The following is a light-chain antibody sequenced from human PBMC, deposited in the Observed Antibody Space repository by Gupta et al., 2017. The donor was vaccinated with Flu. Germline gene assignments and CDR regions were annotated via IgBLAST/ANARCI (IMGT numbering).Light chain of an antibody. J-gene: IGKJ4*01. CDR2: GAS. CDR1: QSVSSSY. Sequence: ELVLPQSPGTLSLSPGERATLPCRASQSVSSSYLAWYQQKPGQAPRLLIYGASSRATGIPDRFSGSGSGTDFTLTISRLEPEDFAVYYCQQYGSSPLTFGGGTKVEIK. V-gene: IGKV3-20*01. CDR3: QQYGSSPLT.